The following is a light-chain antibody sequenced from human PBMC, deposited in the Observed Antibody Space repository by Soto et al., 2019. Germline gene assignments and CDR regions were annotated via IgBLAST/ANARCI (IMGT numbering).Light chain of an antibody. J-gene: IGKJ4*01. Sequence: DIQLTQSPSFLSASVGDGVTITCRASQGINSHLAWFQQKPGKAPRLLIYSASTLQSGVPSRVSGSGSGPEFTLTISSLQPEDFATSYCQKFDGYPLTFGGGTKMEIK. CDR1: QGINSH. CDR3: QKFDGYPLT. CDR2: SAS. V-gene: IGKV1-9*01.